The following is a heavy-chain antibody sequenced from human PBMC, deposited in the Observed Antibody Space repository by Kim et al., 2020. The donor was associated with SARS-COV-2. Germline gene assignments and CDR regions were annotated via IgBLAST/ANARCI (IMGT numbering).Heavy chain of an antibody. Sequence: GGSLRLSCAASGFTFSSYSMNWVRQAPGKGLEWVSSISSSSSYIYYADSVKGRFTISRDNAKNSLYLQMNSLRAEDTAVYYCARDVAGKQLDAYYFDYWGQGTLVTVSS. J-gene: IGHJ4*02. CDR1: GFTFSSYS. CDR3: ARDVAGKQLDAYYFDY. V-gene: IGHV3-21*01. D-gene: IGHD6-6*01. CDR2: ISSSSSYI.